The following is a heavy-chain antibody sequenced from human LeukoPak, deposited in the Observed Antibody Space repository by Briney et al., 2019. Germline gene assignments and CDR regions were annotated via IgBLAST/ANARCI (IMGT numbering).Heavy chain of an antibody. D-gene: IGHD4-23*01. V-gene: IGHV3-30-3*01. Sequence: PGRSLRLSCAASGFTFSSYAMHWVRQAPGKGLEWVAVISYDGSNKYYADSVKGRFTISRDNAKNSLYLQMNSLRAEDTAVYYCACDYGGNPGSYFDYWGQGTLVTVSS. CDR1: GFTFSSYA. CDR2: ISYDGSNK. J-gene: IGHJ4*02. CDR3: ACDYGGNPGSYFDY.